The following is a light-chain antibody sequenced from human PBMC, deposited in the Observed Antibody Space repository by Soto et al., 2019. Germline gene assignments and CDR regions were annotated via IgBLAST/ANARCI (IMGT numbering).Light chain of an antibody. CDR3: LQHNSYPQT. CDR1: QGIRDA. CDR2: AAS. Sequence: DIQMTQSPSSLSASVGDRVTITCRASQGIRDALGWYQRKPGKSPNRLIYAASSLQSGVPSRFSGSGSGTEFTLTISSLQPEDFATYYCLQHNSYPQTFGPGTKVEIK. J-gene: IGKJ1*01. V-gene: IGKV1-17*01.